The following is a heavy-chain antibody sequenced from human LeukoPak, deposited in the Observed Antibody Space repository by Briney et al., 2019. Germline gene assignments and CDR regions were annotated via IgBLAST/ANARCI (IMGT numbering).Heavy chain of an antibody. CDR3: ARAYVVVPAAPAGWFDP. CDR2: IYYSGST. Sequence: TSQTLSLTCTVSGGSISSGGYYWSWIRQHPGKGLEWIGYIYYSGSTYYNPSLKSRVTISVDTSKNQFSLKLSSVTAADTAVYYCARAYVVVPAAPAGWFDPWGQGTLVTVSS. D-gene: IGHD2-2*01. V-gene: IGHV4-31*03. J-gene: IGHJ5*02. CDR1: GGSISSGGYY.